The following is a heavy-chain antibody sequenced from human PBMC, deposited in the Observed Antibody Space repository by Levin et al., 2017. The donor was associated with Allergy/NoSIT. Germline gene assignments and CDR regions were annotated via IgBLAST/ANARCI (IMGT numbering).Heavy chain of an antibody. CDR3: ARQLGNFWSGYNYFDY. V-gene: IGHV3-48*03. D-gene: IGHD3-3*01. Sequence: GESLKISCAASGFTFSSYEMNWVRRAPGKGLAWVSYISSTGSTIYSADSVKGRFTISRDNAKNSLYLHMNSLRAEDTAVYYGARQLGNFWSGYNYFDYWGQGTLVTVAS. J-gene: IGHJ4*02. CDR1: GFTFSSYE. CDR2: ISSTGSTI.